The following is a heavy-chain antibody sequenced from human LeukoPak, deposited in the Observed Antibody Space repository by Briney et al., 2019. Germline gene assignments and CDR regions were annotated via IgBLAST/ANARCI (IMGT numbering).Heavy chain of an antibody. CDR3: VRDQQWESPHYFDF. Sequence: GGSLRLSCVTSGFSFDNYGMSWVRRAPGKGLEWISYFSSRKNIVNYADSVKGRFTISRDKAKTSLYLQMNSLRAEDTAVYYCVRDQQWESPHYFDFWGQGTPVTVSS. J-gene: IGHJ4*02. V-gene: IGHV3-48*01. CDR1: GFSFDNYG. D-gene: IGHD1-26*01. CDR2: FSSRKNIV.